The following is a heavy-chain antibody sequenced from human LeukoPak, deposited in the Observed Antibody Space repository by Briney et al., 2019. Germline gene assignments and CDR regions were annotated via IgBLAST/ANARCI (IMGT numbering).Heavy chain of an antibody. Sequence: GGSLRLSCAASGFTFSSYWMSWVRQAPGKGLEWVANIKRDGSEKYYVDSVKGRFTISRDNAKNSLYLQMNSLRAEDTAVYYCARGTAMAHDAFDIWGQGTMVTVSS. CDR3: ARGTAMAHDAFDI. CDR1: GFTFSSYW. V-gene: IGHV3-7*01. D-gene: IGHD5-18*01. CDR2: IKRDGSEK. J-gene: IGHJ3*02.